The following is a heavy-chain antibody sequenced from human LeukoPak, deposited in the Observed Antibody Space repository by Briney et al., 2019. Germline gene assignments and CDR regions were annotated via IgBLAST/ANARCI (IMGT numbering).Heavy chain of an antibody. CDR2: INHSGST. D-gene: IGHD2-15*01. V-gene: IGHV4-34*01. Sequence: SETLSLTCAVYGGSFSGYYWSWIRQPPEKGLEWIGEINHSGSTNYNPSLKSRVTISVDTSKNQFSLKLSSVTAADTAVYYCARGGGYCSGGSCYYFDYWGQGTLVTVSS. CDR1: GGSFSGYY. J-gene: IGHJ4*02. CDR3: ARGGGYCSGGSCYYFDY.